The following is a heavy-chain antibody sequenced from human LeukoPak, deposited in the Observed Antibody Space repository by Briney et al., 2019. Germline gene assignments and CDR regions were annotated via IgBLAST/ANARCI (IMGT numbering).Heavy chain of an antibody. D-gene: IGHD3-16*01. Sequence: PGGSLRLSCAASGFTFSSYGMHWVRQAPGKGLEWAAVISHDETNKYYADSVKGRFTISRDNSKNTLFLQMNSLRPEDTALYYCAKTRSIWGGPYYGMDVWGQGTTVAVSS. J-gene: IGHJ6*02. CDR2: ISHDETNK. CDR3: AKTRSIWGGPYYGMDV. V-gene: IGHV3-30*18. CDR1: GFTFSSYG.